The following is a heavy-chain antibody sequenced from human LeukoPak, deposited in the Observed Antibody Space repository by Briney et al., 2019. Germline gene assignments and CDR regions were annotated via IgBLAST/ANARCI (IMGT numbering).Heavy chain of an antibody. Sequence: PGRSLRLSSAASGFTFSSYAMHWVRQAPGTGLEWVAVISYDGSNKYYADSVKGRFTISRDNSKNTLYLQMNSLRAEDTAVYYCARDTAVERWLQSHYYYGMGVWGQGTTVTVSS. CDR3: ARDTAVERWLQSHYYYGMGV. V-gene: IGHV3-30-3*01. D-gene: IGHD5-24*01. J-gene: IGHJ6*02. CDR2: ISYDGSNK. CDR1: GFTFSSYA.